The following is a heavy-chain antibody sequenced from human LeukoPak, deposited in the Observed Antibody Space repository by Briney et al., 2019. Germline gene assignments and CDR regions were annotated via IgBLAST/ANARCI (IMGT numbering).Heavy chain of an antibody. CDR3: AREYSSSSGRAFDI. Sequence: GGSLRLSCAASGFTFSSYSMNWVRQAPGKGLEWVSYISSSSTAIYYADSVKGRFTISRDNAKSSLYLQMNSLRAEDTALYYCAREYSSSSGRAFDIWGQGTMVTVSS. D-gene: IGHD6-6*01. CDR1: GFTFSSYS. J-gene: IGHJ3*02. CDR2: ISSSSTAI. V-gene: IGHV3-48*01.